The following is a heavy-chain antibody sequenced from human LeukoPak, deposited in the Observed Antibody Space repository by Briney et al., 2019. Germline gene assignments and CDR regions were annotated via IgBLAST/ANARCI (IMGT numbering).Heavy chain of an antibody. J-gene: IGHJ4*02. V-gene: IGHV4-34*01. CDR2: INHSGST. D-gene: IGHD3-16*02. CDR3: AREYYDYAWGSYRHGPYFDY. Sequence: SETLSLTCAVYGGSFSGYYWSWIRQPPGKGLEWIGEINHSGSTNYNPSLKSRVTISVDTSKNQFSLKLSSVTAADTAVYYCAREYYDYAWGSYRHGPYFDYWGQGTLVTVSS. CDR1: GGSFSGYY.